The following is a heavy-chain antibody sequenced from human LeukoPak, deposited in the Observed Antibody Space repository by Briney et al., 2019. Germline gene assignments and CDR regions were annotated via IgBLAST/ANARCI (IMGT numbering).Heavy chain of an antibody. D-gene: IGHD4-23*01. CDR1: GCSISSYY. V-gene: IGHV4-59*01. Sequence: SETLSLTCTASGCSISSYYRSWIRQPPGKGLEWIGYIDYSGSTTYNPSLKSRVIISVNTSKNQFSLKLSSMTAADTSVYYCGGETDYGGDMIPEFDCWGQGTLVTVSP. CDR3: GGETDYGGDMIPEFDC. J-gene: IGHJ4*02. CDR2: IDYSGST.